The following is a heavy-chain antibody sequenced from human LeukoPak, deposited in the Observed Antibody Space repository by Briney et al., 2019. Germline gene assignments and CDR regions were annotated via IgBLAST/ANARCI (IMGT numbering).Heavy chain of an antibody. CDR2: LSGSGGST. J-gene: IGHJ4*02. D-gene: IGHD3-22*01. Sequence: GGSLRLSCAASGFTFSSYAMSWVRQAPGNGLEWVSALSGSGGSTYYADSVKGRFTISRDNSKNTLYLQMNSLRAEDTAVYYCAKSNDSSGYYYGYFDYWGQGTLVTVSS. CDR1: GFTFSSYA. V-gene: IGHV3-23*01. CDR3: AKSNDSSGYYYGYFDY.